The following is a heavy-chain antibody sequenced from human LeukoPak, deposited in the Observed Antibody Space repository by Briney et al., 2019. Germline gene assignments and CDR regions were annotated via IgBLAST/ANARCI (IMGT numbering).Heavy chain of an antibody. CDR2: ISGSGDST. CDR3: TRTRGCSSTSCYADY. Sequence: GGSLRLSCEASGFTFSNYAMTWVRQAPGKGLEWVSGISGSGDSTYYADSVKGRFTISRDDSKNTLYLQMNSLRAEDTAVYSCTRTRGCSSTSCYADYWGQGTLVTVSS. J-gene: IGHJ4*02. CDR1: GFTFSNYA. V-gene: IGHV3-23*01. D-gene: IGHD2-2*01.